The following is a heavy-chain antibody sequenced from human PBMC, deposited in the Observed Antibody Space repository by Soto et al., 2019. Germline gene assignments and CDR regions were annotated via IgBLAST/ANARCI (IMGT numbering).Heavy chain of an antibody. Sequence: SETLSVTCTVSGGSLSRYYWSWIRQPPGKGLEWIGYIYYSGSTNYNPSLKSRVTISVDTSKNQFSLKLSSVTAADTAVYYCERDHVGGGSRWGHGTPVTVSS. CDR1: GGSLSRYY. CDR2: IYYSGST. J-gene: IGHJ4*01. V-gene: IGHV4-59*01. CDR3: ERDHVGGGSR. D-gene: IGHD1-26*01.